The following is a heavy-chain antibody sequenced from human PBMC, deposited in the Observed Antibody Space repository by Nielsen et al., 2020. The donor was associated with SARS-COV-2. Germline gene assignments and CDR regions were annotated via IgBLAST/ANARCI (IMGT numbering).Heavy chain of an antibody. V-gene: IGHV3-23*01. CDR2: ISGSGGST. D-gene: IGHD6-19*01. CDR3: AREMYSSGWD. J-gene: IGHJ4*02. Sequence: GESLKISCAASGFTFSSYAMSWVRQAPGKGLEWVSAISGSGGSTYYADSVKGRFTISRDNSKNTLYLQMNSLRGEDTGVYYCAREMYSSGWDRGQGTQVTVSS. CDR1: GFTFSSYA.